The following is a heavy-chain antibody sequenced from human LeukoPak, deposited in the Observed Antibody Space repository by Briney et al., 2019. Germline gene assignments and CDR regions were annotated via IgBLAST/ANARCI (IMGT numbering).Heavy chain of an antibody. V-gene: IGHV4-61*01. D-gene: IGHD6-19*01. Sequence: PSETLSLTCTVSDGSVSSGSYYWSWIRQPPGKGLEWIGYIYYSGSTNYNPSLKSRATISVDTSKNQFSLKLSSVTAADTAVYYCASGGAVARARGAFDYWGQGTLVTVSS. CDR1: DGSVSSGSYY. J-gene: IGHJ4*02. CDR2: IYYSGST. CDR3: ASGGAVARARGAFDY.